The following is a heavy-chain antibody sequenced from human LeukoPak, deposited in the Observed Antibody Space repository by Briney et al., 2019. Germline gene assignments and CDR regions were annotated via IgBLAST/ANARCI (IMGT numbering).Heavy chain of an antibody. J-gene: IGHJ4*02. D-gene: IGHD3-22*01. CDR2: MNPNRGNT. CDR1: GYTFTTYD. Sequence: ASVKVSCKASGYTFTTYDINWVRQATGQGLGWMGWMNPNRGNTGYEQKFQGRVTMTGNTSISTAYMELSSLRSEDTAVYYCARGYYDTNGYYYRLDSWGQVTLVTVSS. CDR3: ARGYYDTNGYYYRLDS. V-gene: IGHV1-8*01.